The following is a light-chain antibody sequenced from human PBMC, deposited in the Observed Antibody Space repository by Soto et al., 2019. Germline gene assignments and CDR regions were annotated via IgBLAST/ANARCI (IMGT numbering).Light chain of an antibody. CDR2: DAS. V-gene: IGKV1-5*01. CDR3: QQYKTFWT. Sequence: DIQMTQSPSTLSVSVGDRVTITCRASQSISRWLAWYQQKPGKAPKLLIFDASTLESGVPSKFSGSGSGTEFTLTISSLQPEDFATYYCQQYKTFWTFGQGTKVDIK. J-gene: IGKJ1*01. CDR1: QSISRW.